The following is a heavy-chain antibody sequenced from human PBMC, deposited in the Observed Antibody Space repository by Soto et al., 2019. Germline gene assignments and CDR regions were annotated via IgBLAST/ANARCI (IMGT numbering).Heavy chain of an antibody. D-gene: IGHD3-16*01. J-gene: IGHJ6*02. Sequence: PGGSLRLSCAASGVTFSDHCMPWFRQGPGKGPEWLSRLNSAGSTIDYADSVKGRFTISRDNTNNTLSLQMNMLRPDETAVYYFARDREGDGDYDMDVWGQGATVTVSS. CDR3: ARDREGDGDYDMDV. CDR2: LNSAGSTI. V-gene: IGHV3-74*01. CDR1: GVTFSDHC.